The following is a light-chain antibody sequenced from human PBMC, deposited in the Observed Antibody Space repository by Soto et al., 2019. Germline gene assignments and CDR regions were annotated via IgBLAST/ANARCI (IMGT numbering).Light chain of an antibody. J-gene: IGKJ1*01. Sequence: EIVLTQSPGTLSLSPGERATLSCRASHSVGSSHLAWYQQKPGQAPRLLIYGASSRATGVPDRFSGSGSGTDCTLSISRLEPEDSAVYYCQQYVGLTFGQGTKVEIK. V-gene: IGKV3-20*01. CDR1: HSVGSSH. CDR2: GAS. CDR3: QQYVGLT.